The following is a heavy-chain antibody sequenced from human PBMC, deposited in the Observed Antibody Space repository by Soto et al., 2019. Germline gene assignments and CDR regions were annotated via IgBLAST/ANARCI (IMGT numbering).Heavy chain of an antibody. Sequence: QVQLQESGPGLVKPSQTLSLTCTVSGGSISSGGYYWSWIRQHPGKGLEWIGYIYYSGSTYYNPSLKSRVTISVDTSKNQCSLKLSSVTAADTAVYYCARRTGYDSSGYYSFDYWGQGTLVTVSS. D-gene: IGHD3-22*01. CDR2: IYYSGST. CDR3: ARRTGYDSSGYYSFDY. V-gene: IGHV4-31*03. J-gene: IGHJ4*02. CDR1: GGSISSGGYY.